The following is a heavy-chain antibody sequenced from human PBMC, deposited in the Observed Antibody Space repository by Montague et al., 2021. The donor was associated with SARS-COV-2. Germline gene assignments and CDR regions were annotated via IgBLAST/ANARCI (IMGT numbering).Heavy chain of an antibody. CDR1: GASISSGSYY. CDR2: IYYSGTT. Sequence: TLSLTCTVTGASISSGSYYWSWLRQHPRKGPEWIGFIYYSGTTYHXPSLKSRLTISVDTSKNQFSLKLSSVTAADTAVYYCARGVPYQMVAGGIPNYFWDVWGQGTTVTVSS. J-gene: IGHJ6*02. D-gene: IGHD2/OR15-2a*01. CDR3: ARGVPYQMVAGGIPNYFWDV. V-gene: IGHV4-31*03.